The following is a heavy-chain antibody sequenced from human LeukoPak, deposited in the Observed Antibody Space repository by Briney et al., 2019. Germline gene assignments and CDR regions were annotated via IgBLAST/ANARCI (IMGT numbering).Heavy chain of an antibody. CDR1: GYTFTGYY. CDR3: ARLINGGRAFDI. D-gene: IGHD3-16*01. V-gene: IGHV1-2*02. Sequence: ASVKVSCKASGYTFTGYYMHWVRQAPGQGLEWMGWINPNSGGTNYAQKFQGRVTMTRDTSISTAYMELSSLRSDDTAVYYCARLINGGRAFDIWGQGTVVTVSS. CDR2: INPNSGGT. J-gene: IGHJ3*02.